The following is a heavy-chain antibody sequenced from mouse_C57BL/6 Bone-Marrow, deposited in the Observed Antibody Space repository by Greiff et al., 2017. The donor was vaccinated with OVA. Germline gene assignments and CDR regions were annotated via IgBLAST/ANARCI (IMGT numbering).Heavy chain of an antibody. J-gene: IGHJ2*01. CDR2: INPNNGGT. Sequence: EVQLQQSGPELVKPGASVKISCKASGYTFTDYYMNWVQQSHGQSLEWIGDINPNNGGTSYNQKFKGKATLTVDKSSSTAYMELRSLTSEDSAVYYCARKAPGSSLFDYWGQGTTLTVSS. CDR1: GYTFTDYY. D-gene: IGHD1-1*01. CDR3: ARKAPGSSLFDY. V-gene: IGHV1-26*01.